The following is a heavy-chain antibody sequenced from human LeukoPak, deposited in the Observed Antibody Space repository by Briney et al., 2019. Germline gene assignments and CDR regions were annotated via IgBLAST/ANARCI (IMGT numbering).Heavy chain of an antibody. CDR3: ARDQRFLEWLLLD. CDR1: GYTFTSYA. CDR2: INAGNGNT. J-gene: IGHJ4*02. Sequence: VASVKVSWKASGYTFTSYAMHWVRQAPGQRLEWMGYINAGNGNTKYSQKFQGRVIITRDTSASTAYMELSSLRSEDTAVYYCARDQRFLEWLLLDWGQGTLVTVSS. D-gene: IGHD3-3*01. V-gene: IGHV1-3*01.